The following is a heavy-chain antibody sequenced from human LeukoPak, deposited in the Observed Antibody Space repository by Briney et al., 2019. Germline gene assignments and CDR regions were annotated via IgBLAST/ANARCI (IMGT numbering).Heavy chain of an antibody. CDR3: AKERVGYGYYFDY. D-gene: IGHD5-18*01. CDR2: ISYDGSNK. CDR1: GFTFSSYG. Sequence: GRSLTLSCAASGFTFSSYGMHWVRQAPGKGLEWVAVISYDGSNKYYADSVKGRFTISRDNSKNTLYLQMNSLRAEDTAVYYCAKERVGYGYYFDYWGQGTQVTVSS. J-gene: IGHJ4*02. V-gene: IGHV3-30*18.